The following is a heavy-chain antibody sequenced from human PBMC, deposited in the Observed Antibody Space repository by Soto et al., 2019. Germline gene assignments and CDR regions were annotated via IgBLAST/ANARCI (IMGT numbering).Heavy chain of an antibody. D-gene: IGHD1-1*01. J-gene: IGHJ6*02. Sequence: SDARSHPCTGSGGTPRRGGYLVGRIPQAPRKGLEWIWYIYHGGSTYYNPSLKSRVTMSVDRSKNQFSLKLSSGTAADTAVYDCARGRKKGTEDSRWGRAVWGEGT. CDR1: GGTPRRGGYL. V-gene: IGHV4-30-2*01. CDR3: ARGRKKGTEDSRWGRAV. CDR2: IYHGGST.